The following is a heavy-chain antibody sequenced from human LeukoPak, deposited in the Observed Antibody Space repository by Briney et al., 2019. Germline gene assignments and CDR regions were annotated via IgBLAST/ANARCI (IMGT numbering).Heavy chain of an antibody. Sequence: PSETLSLTCSVSGASVSSGSYYWSWIRQPAGKGLEWIGRTYITGSTNYNPSLKSRVTISLDTSKNQFSLKLSSVTAADTAVYYCARDRGLYSSIGIDYWGQGILVSVSS. J-gene: IGHJ4*02. CDR2: TYITGST. CDR1: GASVSSGSYY. CDR3: ARDRGLYSSIGIDY. V-gene: IGHV4-61*02. D-gene: IGHD6-19*01.